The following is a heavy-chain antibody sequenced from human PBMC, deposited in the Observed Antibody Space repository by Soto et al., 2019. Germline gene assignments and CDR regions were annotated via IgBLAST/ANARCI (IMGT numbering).Heavy chain of an antibody. CDR1: GFTVSSNY. CDR2: IFSGGST. J-gene: IGHJ4*02. D-gene: IGHD2-21*02. CDR3: ATRVTAGY. Sequence: EVQLVESGGGLVQPGGSLRLSCVASGFTVSSNYMSWVRQAPGKGLEWVSVIFSGGSTNYADSVKGRFTISRDNSRNTPYLQMNRPRAEEPAVYYCATRVTAGYWGQGTLVTVSS. V-gene: IGHV3-66*01.